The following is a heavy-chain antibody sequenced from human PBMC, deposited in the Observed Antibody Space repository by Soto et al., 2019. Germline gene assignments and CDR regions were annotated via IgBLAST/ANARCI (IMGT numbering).Heavy chain of an antibody. CDR1: GFTFSSYA. D-gene: IGHD6-19*01. J-gene: IGHJ6*03. V-gene: IGHV3-23*01. CDR2: ISGSGGST. Sequence: GGSLRLSCAASGFTFSSYAMSWVRQAPGKGLEWVSAISGSGGSTYYADSVKGRFTISRDNSKNTLYLQMNSLRAEDTAVYYCAKLGDSSGLYYYYMDGWGKGTTVTVS. CDR3: AKLGDSSGLYYYYMDG.